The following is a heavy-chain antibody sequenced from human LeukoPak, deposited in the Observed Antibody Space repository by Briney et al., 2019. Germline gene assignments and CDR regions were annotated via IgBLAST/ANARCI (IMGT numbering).Heavy chain of an antibody. Sequence: PSETLSLTCTVSGGSLSSGNYYWAGIRQPPGKGLEWIGTIYYSGSTNSNPSLKSRVTISVDTAKNQFSLKLSSVTAADTAVYYCARRDCGGDCYYHWGQGTLVTVSS. CDR1: GGSLSSGNYY. CDR3: ARRDCGGDCYYH. D-gene: IGHD2-21*02. CDR2: IYYSGST. V-gene: IGHV4-39*01. J-gene: IGHJ5*02.